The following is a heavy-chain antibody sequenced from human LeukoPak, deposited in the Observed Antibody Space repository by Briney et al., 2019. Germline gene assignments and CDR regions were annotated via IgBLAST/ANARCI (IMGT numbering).Heavy chain of an antibody. Sequence: SETLSLTCTVSGGSTSSYYWSWIRQPPGKGLEWIGYIYYSGSTNYNPSLKSRVTISVDTFKNQFSLKLSSVTAADTAVYYCASTQWLIQYFQHWGQGTLVTVSS. CDR1: GGSTSSYY. V-gene: IGHV4-59*01. CDR3: ASTQWLIQYFQH. J-gene: IGHJ1*01. CDR2: IYYSGST. D-gene: IGHD6-19*01.